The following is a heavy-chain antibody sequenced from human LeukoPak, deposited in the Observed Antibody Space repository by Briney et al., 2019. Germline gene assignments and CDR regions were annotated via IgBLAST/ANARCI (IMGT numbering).Heavy chain of an antibody. Sequence: SVKVSCKASGGTFSSYAISWVRQAPGQGLEWMGGIIPIFGTANYAQKFQGRVTITADESTSTASMELSSLRSEDTAVYYCATGRTTVVTPPFDYWGQGTLVTVSS. CDR2: IIPIFGTA. J-gene: IGHJ4*02. CDR1: GGTFSSYA. D-gene: IGHD4-23*01. V-gene: IGHV1-69*13. CDR3: ATGRTTVVTPPFDY.